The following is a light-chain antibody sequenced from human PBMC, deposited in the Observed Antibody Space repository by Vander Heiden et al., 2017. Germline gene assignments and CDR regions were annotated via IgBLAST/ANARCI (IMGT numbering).Light chain of an antibody. CDR1: QSVLYSSNNKNY. Sequence: DIVMTQSPDSLAVSLGERATINCKSSQSVLYSSNNKNYLAWYQQKPGQPPKLLIYGASTRESGVPDRFSGSGSGTDFTLTISRLEAEDVAVYYCQQYYSTPRLTFGGGTKVEIK. CDR2: GAS. J-gene: IGKJ4*01. CDR3: QQYYSTPRLT. V-gene: IGKV4-1*01.